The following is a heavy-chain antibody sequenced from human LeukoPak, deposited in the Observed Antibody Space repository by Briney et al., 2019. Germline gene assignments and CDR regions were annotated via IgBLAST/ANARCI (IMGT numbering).Heavy chain of an antibody. CDR3: ARYHSSGWYGGWFDP. Sequence: PSETLSHTCTVPGGSISSYYWSWIRQPPGKGLEWIGYIYYSGSTNYNPSLKSRVTISVDTSKNQFSLKLSSVTAADTAVYYCARYHSSGWYGGWFDPWGQGTLVTVSS. V-gene: IGHV4-59*01. CDR2: IYYSGST. D-gene: IGHD6-19*01. CDR1: GGSISSYY. J-gene: IGHJ5*02.